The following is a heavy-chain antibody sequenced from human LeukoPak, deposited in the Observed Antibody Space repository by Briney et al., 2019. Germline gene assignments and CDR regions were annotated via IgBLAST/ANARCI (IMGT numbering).Heavy chain of an antibody. CDR2: IYYSGST. CDR3: ARTTEAHSWRTRYYDYYMDV. J-gene: IGHJ6*03. V-gene: IGHV4-39*07. Sequence: PSETLSLTCTVSGGSISSSSHYWGWVRQPPGKGLEWIATIYYSGSTNYNPSLKSRVTISVDTSKNQFSLKLSSVTAADTAVYYCARTTEAHSWRTRYYDYYMDVWGKGTTVTVSS. CDR1: GGSISSSSHY. D-gene: IGHD6-13*01.